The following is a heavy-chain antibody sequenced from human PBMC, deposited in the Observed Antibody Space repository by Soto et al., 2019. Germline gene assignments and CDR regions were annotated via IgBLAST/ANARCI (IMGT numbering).Heavy chain of an antibody. Sequence: QVQLVQSGAEVKKPGSSVKVSCKASGGTFSNYAISWVRQAPGQGLEWMGGIIPISGTANYAQKFQGRVTITTVESTSTAYMELSSLRSEETAVYYCARSQGSSTSLEIYYYYYYGMDVWGQGTTVTVSS. V-gene: IGHV1-69*01. CDR1: GGTFSNYA. CDR2: IIPISGTA. D-gene: IGHD2-2*01. CDR3: ARSQGSSTSLEIYYYYYYGMDV. J-gene: IGHJ6*02.